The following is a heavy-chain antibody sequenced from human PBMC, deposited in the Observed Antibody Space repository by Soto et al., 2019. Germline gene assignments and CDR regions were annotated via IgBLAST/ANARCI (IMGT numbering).Heavy chain of an antibody. V-gene: IGHV3-7*01. CDR2: IKQDGSEK. J-gene: IGHJ4*02. CDR1: GFTFSSYW. CDR3: ARELRGTGEREDY. D-gene: IGHD7-27*01. Sequence: GGSLSLSCAASGFTFSSYWWSWVRQAPGKGLEWVANIKQDGSEKYYVDSVKGRFTISRDNAKNSLYLQMNSLRAEDTAVYYCARELRGTGEREDYWGQGTLVTVSS.